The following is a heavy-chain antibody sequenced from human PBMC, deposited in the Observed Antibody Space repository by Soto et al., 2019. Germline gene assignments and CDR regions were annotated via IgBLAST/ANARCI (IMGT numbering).Heavy chain of an antibody. CDR3: ARDKITCLFDY. CDR1: GGSFSGYY. Sequence: QVQLQQWGAGLLKPSETLSLTCAVYGGSFSGYYWTWIRQPPGTGLEWIGEINHSGSTNYNPSLKSRVTISVDTSKNQFSPQLTSGTAADKAVYYCARDKITCLFDYWGQGTLVTVSP. CDR2: INHSGST. D-gene: IGHD3-10*01. J-gene: IGHJ4*02. V-gene: IGHV4-34*01.